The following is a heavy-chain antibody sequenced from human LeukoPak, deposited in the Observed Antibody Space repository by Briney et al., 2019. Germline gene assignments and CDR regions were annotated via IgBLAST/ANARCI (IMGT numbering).Heavy chain of an antibody. V-gene: IGHV3-23*01. CDR1: GFTFISFA. J-gene: IGHJ4*02. Sequence: SGGSLRLSCAASGFTFISFAMRWVGQAPGKGLEWVSAISGSGGSTYYADSVKGRFTISIDNSKNTLYLQMNSLRAEDTAVYDCAKRIVVVSGSGYFDYWGQGTLVTVSS. D-gene: IGHD3-22*01. CDR2: ISGSGGST. CDR3: AKRIVVVSGSGYFDY.